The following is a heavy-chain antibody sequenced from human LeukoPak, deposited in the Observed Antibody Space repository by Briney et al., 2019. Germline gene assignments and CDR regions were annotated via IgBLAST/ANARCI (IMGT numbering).Heavy chain of an antibody. Sequence: GGSLRLSCAASAFTFSDYSMNWVRQAPGKGLEWVSYISGRNSTIYYADSVKGRFTISRDNAKNSMYLQMNSLRAEDTAVYYCARDRIKSGSYYFDYWGQGTLVTVSS. V-gene: IGHV3-48*01. CDR3: ARDRIKSGSYYFDY. J-gene: IGHJ4*02. CDR2: ISGRNSTI. CDR1: AFTFSDYS. D-gene: IGHD1-26*01.